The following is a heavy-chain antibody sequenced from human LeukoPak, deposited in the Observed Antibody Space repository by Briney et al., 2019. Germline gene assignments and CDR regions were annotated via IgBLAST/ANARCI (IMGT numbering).Heavy chain of an antibody. CDR3: ARPSANAIDI. Sequence: GGSLRLSCAASGFTFSTYWMYWVRQAPGKGLMWVSRINNDGSYTMYADSVKGRFTISRDNAKNALYLQMNSLRVEDTAVYYCARPSANAIDIWGQGTMVTVSS. CDR2: INNDGSYT. J-gene: IGHJ3*02. V-gene: IGHV3-74*03. CDR1: GFTFSTYW. D-gene: IGHD3-10*01.